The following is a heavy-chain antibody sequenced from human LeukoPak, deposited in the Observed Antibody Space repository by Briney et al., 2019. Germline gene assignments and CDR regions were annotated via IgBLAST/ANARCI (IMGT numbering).Heavy chain of an antibody. D-gene: IGHD2-21*02. J-gene: IGHJ4*02. CDR2: ISSSGSTI. V-gene: IGHV3-48*03. Sequence: PGGSLRLSCAASGFTFSSYEMNGVRQAPGKGLEWVSYISSSGSTIYYADSVKGRFTISRDNAKNSLYLQMNSLRAEDTAVYYCARVTYCGGDCFHYFDYWGQGTLVTVSS. CDR3: ARVTYCGGDCFHYFDY. CDR1: GFTFSSYE.